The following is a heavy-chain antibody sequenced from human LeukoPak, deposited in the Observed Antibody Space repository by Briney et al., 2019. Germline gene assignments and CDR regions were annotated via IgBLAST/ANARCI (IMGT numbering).Heavy chain of an antibody. J-gene: IGHJ5*02. CDR1: GYSISSGYF. CDR3: ARGLRKRLGWFDP. D-gene: IGHD7-27*01. CDR2: INHSGST. Sequence: SETLSLTCTVSGYSISSGYFWGWIRQPPGKGLEWIGEINHSGSTNYNPSLKSRVTISVDTSKNQFSLKLSSVTAADTAVYYCARGLRKRLGWFDPWGQGTLVTVSS. V-gene: IGHV4-38-2*02.